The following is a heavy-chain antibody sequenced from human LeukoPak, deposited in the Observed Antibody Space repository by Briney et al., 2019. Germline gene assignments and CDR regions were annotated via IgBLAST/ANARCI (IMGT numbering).Heavy chain of an antibody. V-gene: IGHV3-30*04. CDR2: ISYDGSNK. D-gene: IGHD4-23*01. CDR1: GFNFGSYE. CDR3: ARDQGGKLYYFDY. J-gene: IGHJ4*02. Sequence: GGSLRLSCAASGFNFGSYEMNWVRRAPGKGLEWVAVISYDGSNKYYADSVKGRFTISRDNSKNTLYLQMNSLRAEDTAVYYCARDQGGKLYYFDYWGQGTLVTVSS.